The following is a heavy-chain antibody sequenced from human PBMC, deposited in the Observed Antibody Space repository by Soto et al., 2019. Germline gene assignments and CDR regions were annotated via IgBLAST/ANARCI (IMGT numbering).Heavy chain of an antibody. V-gene: IGHV1-69*01. J-gene: IGHJ4*02. CDR3: ARVSYDSSGYYSLFYYFDY. D-gene: IGHD3-22*01. Sequence: QVQLVQSGAEVKKPGSSVKVSCKASGGTFSSYAISWVRQAPGQGLEWMGGIIPIFGTANYAQKFQGRVTITADESTSTADMELSSLRSEDTAVYYCARVSYDSSGYYSLFYYFDYWGQGTLVTVSS. CDR1: GGTFSSYA. CDR2: IIPIFGTA.